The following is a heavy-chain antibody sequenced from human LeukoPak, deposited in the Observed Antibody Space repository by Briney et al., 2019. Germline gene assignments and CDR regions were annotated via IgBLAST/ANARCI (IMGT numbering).Heavy chain of an antibody. CDR2: INPNSGGT. J-gene: IGHJ4*02. D-gene: IGHD5-12*01. Sequence: GASVKVSCKASRYTFNVYYINWVRQAPGQGLEWMAWINPNSGGTDYAHKFQGRVTMTRDTSISTAYMELSRLRSDDTAVYYCTRGARGGGYEAFDFWGQGTLVTVSS. CDR1: RYTFNVYY. V-gene: IGHV1-2*02. CDR3: TRGARGGGYEAFDF.